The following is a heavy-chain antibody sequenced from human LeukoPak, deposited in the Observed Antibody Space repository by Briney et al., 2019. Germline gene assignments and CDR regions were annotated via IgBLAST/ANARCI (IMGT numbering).Heavy chain of an antibody. CDR1: GFPFSSYA. V-gene: IGHV3-23*01. CDR3: AKDLSQSLEYYCDC. D-gene: IGHD6-19*01. J-gene: IGHJ4*02. CDR2: ISGSGGSS. Sequence: PGGSLRLSCAASGFPFSSYAMSWVRQAPGKGLEWVSAISGSGGSSYYAASVKGRFTISRDNSQNTLYLQMNSLRAEDTALYYCAKDLSQSLEYYCDCWGQGTLVTVSS.